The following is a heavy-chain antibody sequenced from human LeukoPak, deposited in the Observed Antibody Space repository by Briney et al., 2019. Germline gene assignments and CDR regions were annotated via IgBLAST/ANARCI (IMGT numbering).Heavy chain of an antibody. Sequence: SETLSLTCTVSGGSISSSSYYWGWIRQPPGKGLDWIGSIYYSGRTYYNPSLKRCVTISVDTSKNQFSLKLSSVTAADTAVYYCAQQQLGYFDYWGQGTLVTVSS. J-gene: IGHJ4*02. CDR2: IYYSGRT. CDR1: GGSISSSSYY. D-gene: IGHD6-13*01. V-gene: IGHV4-39*01. CDR3: AQQQLGYFDY.